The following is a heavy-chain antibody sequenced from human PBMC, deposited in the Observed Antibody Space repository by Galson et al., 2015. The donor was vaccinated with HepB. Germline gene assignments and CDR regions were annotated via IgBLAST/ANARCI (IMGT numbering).Heavy chain of an antibody. CDR1: GFTFNNYA. V-gene: IGHV3-30*04. CDR2: ISNDATNQ. Sequence: SLRLSCAASGFTFNNYAMHWVRQAPGRGLEWVAVISNDATNQFYGDSVQGRFTISRDNFRNTLYLQMNSLKNGDTAVYYCARGIPRTTDYISKHYYYRMDVWGQGTTVTVSS. CDR3: ARGIPRTTDYISKHYYYRMDV. J-gene: IGHJ6*02. D-gene: IGHD4-11*01.